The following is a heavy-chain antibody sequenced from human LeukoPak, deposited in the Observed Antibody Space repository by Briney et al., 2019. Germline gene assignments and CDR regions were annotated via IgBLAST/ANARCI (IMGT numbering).Heavy chain of an antibody. CDR2: TYTSGST. V-gene: IGHV4-61*02. D-gene: IGHD3-16*01. CDR1: GGSISSSSYY. Sequence: TLSLTCTVPGGSISSSSYYWSWIRQPAGKGLEWIGRTYTSGSTNYNPSLKSRVTMSVDTSKNHFSLKLSSVTAADTAVYYCARSYTVATLDSYYYYMDVWGKGTTVTVS. CDR3: ARSYTVATLDSYYYYMDV. J-gene: IGHJ6*03.